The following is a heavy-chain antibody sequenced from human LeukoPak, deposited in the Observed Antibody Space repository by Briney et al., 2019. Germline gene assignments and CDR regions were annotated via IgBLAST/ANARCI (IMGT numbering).Heavy chain of an antibody. D-gene: IGHD2-2*01. CDR3: ASIVVYCSSISCYDY. Sequence: GGSLRLSCAASGFTFSSYEMNWVRQAPGKGLVWVSRINSDGSSTSYADSVKGRFTISRDNAKNTLYLQMNSLRAEDTAVYYCASIVVYCSSISCYDYWGQGTLVTVSS. V-gene: IGHV3-74*01. CDR2: INSDGSST. CDR1: GFTFSSYE. J-gene: IGHJ4*02.